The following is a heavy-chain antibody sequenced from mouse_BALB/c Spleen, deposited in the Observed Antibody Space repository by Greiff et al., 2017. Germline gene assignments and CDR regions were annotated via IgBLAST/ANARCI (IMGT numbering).Heavy chain of an antibody. CDR2: IRAGGST. CDR3: AREGTYYFDY. J-gene: IGHJ2*01. V-gene: IGHV2-9*02. D-gene: IGHD3-3*01. Sequence: VKLMESGPGLVAPSQCLSISCTVSGFSLTSYGVHWVRQPPGKGLEWLGVIRAGGSTNYNSALMSRLSISKDNSKSQVFLKMNSLQTEDTAMYYCAREGTYYFDYWGQGTTLTVSS. CDR1: GFSLTSYG.